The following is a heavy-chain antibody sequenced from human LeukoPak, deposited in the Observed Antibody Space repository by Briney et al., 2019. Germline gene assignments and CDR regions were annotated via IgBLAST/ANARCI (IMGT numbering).Heavy chain of an antibody. V-gene: IGHV3-30*14. CDR3: AGDGGYDSRKYYFDY. CDR2: ISYDGSKK. D-gene: IGHD3-22*01. J-gene: IGHJ4*02. Sequence: LPGGSLRLSCAASGFTFSSYPLHWVRQVPGKGLEWVAVISYDGSKKYYADSVKGRFTISRDNSKNTLYLHMNSLRAEDTALYYCAGDGGYDSRKYYFDYWGQGTLVTVSS. CDR1: GFTFSSYP.